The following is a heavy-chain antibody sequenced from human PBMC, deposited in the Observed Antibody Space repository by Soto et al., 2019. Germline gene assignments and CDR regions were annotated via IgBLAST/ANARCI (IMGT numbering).Heavy chain of an antibody. CDR1: GYTFSSYA. Sequence: ASVKVSCKASGYTFSSYAMHWVRQAPGQRLEWMGWINAGNGNTKYSQKLQGRVTITRDTSASIAYMELSRLRSEDTAVYYCARGGPPIDYWGQGTLVTVS. CDR3: ARGGPPIDY. V-gene: IGHV1-3*01. J-gene: IGHJ4*02. CDR2: INAGNGNT. D-gene: IGHD3-10*01.